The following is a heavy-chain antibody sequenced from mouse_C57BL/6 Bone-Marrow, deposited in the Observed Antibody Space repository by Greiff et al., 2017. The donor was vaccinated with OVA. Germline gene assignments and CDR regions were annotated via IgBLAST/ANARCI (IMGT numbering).Heavy chain of an antibody. V-gene: IGHV5-6*01. Sequence: EVQLVESGGDLVKPGGSLKLSCAASGFTFSSYGMSWVRPTPDKRLEWVATISSGGSYTSYPDSVKGRFTISRDNAKNTLYLQMSSLKSEDTAMYYCARHYDYGGFAMDYWGQGTSVTVSS. CDR2: ISSGGSYT. J-gene: IGHJ4*01. D-gene: IGHD2-4*01. CDR1: GFTFSSYG. CDR3: ARHYDYGGFAMDY.